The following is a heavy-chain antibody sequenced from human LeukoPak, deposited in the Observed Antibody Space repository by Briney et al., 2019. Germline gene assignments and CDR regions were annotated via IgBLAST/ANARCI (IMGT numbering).Heavy chain of an antibody. CDR3: ARDGITFGGVIVKAPGYFDY. CDR1: GFTFSSYW. V-gene: IGHV3-7*01. Sequence: GGSLRLSCEASGFTFSSYWMSWVRQAPGKGLEWVANIKQDGSETYYVDSVKGRFTISRDNAKNSLYLQMSSLRAEDTAVYYCARDGITFGGVIVKAPGYFDYWGQGTLVTVSS. CDR2: IKQDGSET. J-gene: IGHJ4*02. D-gene: IGHD3-16*02.